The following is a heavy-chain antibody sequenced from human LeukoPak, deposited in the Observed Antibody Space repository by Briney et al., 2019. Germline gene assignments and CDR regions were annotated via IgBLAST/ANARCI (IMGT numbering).Heavy chain of an antibody. CDR3: ARRISGAWFDP. Sequence: PSETLSLTCSVSGFSISSGYYWGWIRPPPGKGLDWIGIIYHSGSTYYNPSLKSRVTMSVDTSKNQFSLKLSSVTAADTAVYYCARRISGAWFDPWGQGTLVTVSS. D-gene: IGHD2-15*01. J-gene: IGHJ5*02. CDR2: IYHSGST. V-gene: IGHV4-38-2*02. CDR1: GFSISSGYY.